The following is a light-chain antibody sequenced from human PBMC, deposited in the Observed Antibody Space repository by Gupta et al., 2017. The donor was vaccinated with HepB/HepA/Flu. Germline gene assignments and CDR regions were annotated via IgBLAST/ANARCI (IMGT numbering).Light chain of an antibody. CDR3: AAWDDSLSGWV. J-gene: IGLJ3*02. CDR1: SSNIGKNY. V-gene: IGLV1-47*01. CDR2: RNN. Sequence: GTPGQRVTILCSGSSSNIGKNYVFWYQQLPGTAPKLLIYRNNQRPSGVSDRFSGSKSDTSASLAISGLRSDDEAHYYCAAWDDSLSGWVFSGGTKLSVL.